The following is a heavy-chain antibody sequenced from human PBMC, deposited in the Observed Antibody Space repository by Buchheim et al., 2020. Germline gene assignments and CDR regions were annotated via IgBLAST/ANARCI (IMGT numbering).Heavy chain of an antibody. Sequence: QVQLQESGPGLVKPSETLSLTCTVSGGSVSSGSYYWSWIRQPPGKGLEWIGYIYYSGSTNYNPSLKSRVTIPVDTSKNQFSLKLSSVTAADTAVYYCARADIVVVVAATSYYYYGMDVWGQGTT. CDR2: IYYSGST. D-gene: IGHD2-15*01. V-gene: IGHV4-61*01. CDR3: ARADIVVVVAATSYYYYGMDV. CDR1: GGSVSSGSYY. J-gene: IGHJ6*02.